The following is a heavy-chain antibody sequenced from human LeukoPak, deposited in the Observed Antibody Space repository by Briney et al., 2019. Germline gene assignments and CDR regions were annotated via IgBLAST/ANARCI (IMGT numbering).Heavy chain of an antibody. Sequence: GGSLRLSCTASGFTFSSYGMHWVRQAPGKGLEWVAVISYDGSNKYYADSVKGRFTISRDNSKNTLYLQMNSLRAEDMAVYYCARKDYGDYPPDYWGQGTLVTVSS. J-gene: IGHJ4*02. CDR1: GFTFSSYG. V-gene: IGHV3-30*03. CDR2: ISYDGSNK. D-gene: IGHD4-17*01. CDR3: ARKDYGDYPPDY.